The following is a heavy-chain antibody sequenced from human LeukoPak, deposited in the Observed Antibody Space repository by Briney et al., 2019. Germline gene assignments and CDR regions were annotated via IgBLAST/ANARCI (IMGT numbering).Heavy chain of an antibody. J-gene: IGHJ4*02. D-gene: IGHD3-22*01. Sequence: ASVKVSCKASGGTFSSYAISWVRQAPGQGLEWMGGIIPIFGTANYAQKFQGRVTITADESTSTAYMELSSLRSEDTAVYYCARGDDSGYYDYFDYWGQGALVTVSS. CDR1: GGTFSSYA. V-gene: IGHV1-69*13. CDR3: ARGDDSGYYDYFDY. CDR2: IIPIFGTA.